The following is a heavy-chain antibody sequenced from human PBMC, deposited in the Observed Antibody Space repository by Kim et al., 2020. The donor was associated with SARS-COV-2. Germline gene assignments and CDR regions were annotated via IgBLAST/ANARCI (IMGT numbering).Heavy chain of an antibody. Sequence: SVKVSCKASGGTFSSYAISWVRQAPGQGLEWMGRIIPILGIANYAQKFQGRVTITADKSTSTAYMELSSLRSEDTAVYYCARDAMVPATAWFDPWGQGTLVTVSS. D-gene: IGHD2-2*01. CDR3: ARDAMVPATAWFDP. V-gene: IGHV1-69*04. CDR2: IIPILGIA. CDR1: GGTFSSYA. J-gene: IGHJ5*02.